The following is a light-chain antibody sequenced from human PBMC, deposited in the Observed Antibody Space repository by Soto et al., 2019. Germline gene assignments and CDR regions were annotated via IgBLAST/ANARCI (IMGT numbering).Light chain of an antibody. Sequence: EIVLTQSPGTLSLSPGERATLSCRASQSVSSSYLAWYQQKPGQAPRLLIYGASSRATGIPDRFSGSGSGTDFTLNIRRLEPEDFAVYYCQQYGSSPETFGQGTKVEIK. CDR3: QQYGSSPET. J-gene: IGKJ1*01. CDR1: QSVSSSY. CDR2: GAS. V-gene: IGKV3-20*01.